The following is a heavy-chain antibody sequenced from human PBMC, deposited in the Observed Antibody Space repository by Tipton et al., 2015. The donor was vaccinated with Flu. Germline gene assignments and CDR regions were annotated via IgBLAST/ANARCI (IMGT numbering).Heavy chain of an antibody. D-gene: IGHD3-10*01. CDR1: GGPFNNYA. V-gene: IGHV1-69*01. CDR2: IMAVFRTP. CDR3: GRAMSYRGVDPFDI. Sequence: QLVQSGAEVKKPGSSVKVSCKASGGPFNNYALSWVRQAPGQGLEWVGGIMAVFRTPNYAQKFQGRVTITADEFTSTAHMELNSLRSEDTAVYYCGRAMSYRGVDPFDIWGQGTMVTVSS. J-gene: IGHJ3*02.